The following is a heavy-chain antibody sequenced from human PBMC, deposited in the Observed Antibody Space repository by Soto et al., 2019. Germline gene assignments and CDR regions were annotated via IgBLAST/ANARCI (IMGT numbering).Heavy chain of an antibody. Sequence: GGSLRLSWAASGFTFSDYYMSWIRPAPGEWRGWVSYISSIGSTIYYADSVKGRFTISRDNAKNSLYLQMNSLRAEDTAVYYCARDRPSSYGSGSYYPLAPWGQGTLVTVSS. J-gene: IGHJ5*02. V-gene: IGHV3-11*01. CDR1: GFTFSDYY. CDR3: ARDRPSSYGSGSYYPLAP. CDR2: ISSIGSTI. D-gene: IGHD3-10*01.